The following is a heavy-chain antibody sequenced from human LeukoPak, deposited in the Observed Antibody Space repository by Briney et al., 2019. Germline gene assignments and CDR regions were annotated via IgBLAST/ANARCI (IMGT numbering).Heavy chain of an antibody. CDR1: GFTFSNYA. V-gene: IGHV3-15*01. CDR3: TTSLSGYDFLFDY. J-gene: IGHJ4*02. D-gene: IGHD5-12*01. CDR2: IKSKTDGGTT. Sequence: GGSLRLSCAASGFTFSNYAMSWVRQAPGKGLEWVGRIKSKTDGGTTDYAAPVKDRFTFSRDDSKNTLYLQMNNLQTEDTAVYYCTTSLSGYDFLFDYWGQGTLVTVYS.